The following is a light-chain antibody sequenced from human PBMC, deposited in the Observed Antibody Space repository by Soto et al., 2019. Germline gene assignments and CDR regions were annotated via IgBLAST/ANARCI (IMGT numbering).Light chain of an antibody. CDR1: QSVSSN. CDR3: QQYYSTPPT. Sequence: EIVMTQSPATLSVSPGERATLSCRASQSVSSNLAWYQQKPGQPPKMLIYWASTRESGVPDRFSGSGSGTDFTLTISSLQAEDVAVYYCQQYYSTPPTFGPGTKVDIK. J-gene: IGKJ3*01. CDR2: WAS. V-gene: IGKV4-1*01.